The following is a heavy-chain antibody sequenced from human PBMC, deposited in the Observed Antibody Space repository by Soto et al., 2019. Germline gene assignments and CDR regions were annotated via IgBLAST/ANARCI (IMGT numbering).Heavy chain of an antibody. CDR1: GGSISSSSYY. V-gene: IGHV4-39*01. CDR3: ASRRNSSGWLGTFDY. Sequence: SETLSLTCTVSGGSISSSSYYWGWIRQPPGKGLEWIGSIYYSGSTYYNPSLKSRVTISVDTSKNQFSLKLSSVTAADTAVYYCASRRNSSGWLGTFDYWGQGTLVTVSS. CDR2: IYYSGST. J-gene: IGHJ4*02. D-gene: IGHD6-19*01.